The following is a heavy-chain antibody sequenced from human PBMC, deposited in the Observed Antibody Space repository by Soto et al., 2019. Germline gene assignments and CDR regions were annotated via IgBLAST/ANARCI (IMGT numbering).Heavy chain of an antibody. J-gene: IGHJ4*02. CDR1: GFTFDDYA. D-gene: IGHD2-21*02. CDR2: ISGDGGST. Sequence: GGSLRLSCAASGFTFDDYAMHWVRQAPGKGLEWVSLISGDGGSTYYADSVKGRFTISRDNSKNSLYLQMNSLRTEDTALYYCAKVPPGCGGDCYIDYWGPGTLVTVSS. CDR3: AKVPPGCGGDCYIDY. V-gene: IGHV3-43*02.